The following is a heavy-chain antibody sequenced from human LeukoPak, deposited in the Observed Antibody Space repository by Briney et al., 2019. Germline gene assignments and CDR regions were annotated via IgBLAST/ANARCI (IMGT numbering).Heavy chain of an antibody. Sequence: PGGSLRLSCAASGFTVSSNSMSWVRQAPGKGLVWVSVIYTGGTTYYADSVKGRFTISRDNSKNTLYLQMNSLRAEDTAMYYCARDVAAPGGVYFDYWGQGTLVTVSS. CDR3: ARDVAAPGGVYFDY. J-gene: IGHJ4*02. V-gene: IGHV3-66*01. D-gene: IGHD3-16*01. CDR1: GFTVSSNS. CDR2: IYTGGTT.